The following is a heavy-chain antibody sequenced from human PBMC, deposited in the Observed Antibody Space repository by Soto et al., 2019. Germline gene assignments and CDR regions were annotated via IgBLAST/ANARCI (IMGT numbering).Heavy chain of an antibody. J-gene: IGHJ6*03. D-gene: IGHD5-12*01. CDR2: MNPNSGNT. Sequence: ASVKVSCKASGYTFTSYDINWVRQATGQGLEWMGWMNPNSGNTGYAQKFQGRVTMTRNTSISTAYMELSSLRSEDTAVYYCARVLGYSGYDYEDYYYYYMDVWGKGTTVTVSS. V-gene: IGHV1-8*01. CDR1: GYTFTSYD. CDR3: ARVLGYSGYDYEDYYYYYMDV.